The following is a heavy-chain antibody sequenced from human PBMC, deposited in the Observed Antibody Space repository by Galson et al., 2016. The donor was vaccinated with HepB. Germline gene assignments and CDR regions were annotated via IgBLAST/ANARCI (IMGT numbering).Heavy chain of an antibody. CDR1: GDSISSGGNS. Sequence: TLSLTCAVSGDSISSGGNSWSWIRQPPGKGLEWIGYIHHWGSTYYNPSLKSRVTISVDRSKNQFSLNLSSVTAADTAVYFCARVVVYAAFRWGKKKEEYYFDYWGQGTLVTVSS. D-gene: IGHD2-8*02. CDR3: ARVVVYAAFRWGKKKEEYYFDY. V-gene: IGHV4-30-2*01. CDR2: IHHWGST. J-gene: IGHJ4*02.